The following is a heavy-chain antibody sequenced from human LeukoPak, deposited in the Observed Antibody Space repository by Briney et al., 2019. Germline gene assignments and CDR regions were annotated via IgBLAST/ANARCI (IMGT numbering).Heavy chain of an antibody. J-gene: IGHJ4*02. CDR3: AKGLPRPFVSPQYYFDY. CDR1: GFTFSSYA. Sequence: GGSLRLSCAASGFTFSSYAMSWVRQAPGKGLEWVSAISGSGGSTYYADSVKGRFTISRDNSKNTLYLQMNSLRAEDTAVYYCAKGLPRPFVSPQYYFDYWGQGTLVTVSS. CDR2: ISGSGGST. V-gene: IGHV3-23*01. D-gene: IGHD5/OR15-5a*01.